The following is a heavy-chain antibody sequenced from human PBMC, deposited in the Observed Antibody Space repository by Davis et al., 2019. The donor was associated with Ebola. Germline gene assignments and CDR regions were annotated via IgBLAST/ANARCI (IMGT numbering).Heavy chain of an antibody. D-gene: IGHD3-22*01. CDR2: ISYDGSNK. V-gene: IGHV3-30-3*01. Sequence: PGGSLRLSCAASGFTFSSYAMHWVRQAPGKGLEWVAVISYDGSNKYYADSVKGRFTISRDNSKNTLYLQMNSLRAEDTAVYYCARGFYYYDSSGYYFWDYWGQGTLVTVSS. CDR1: GFTFSSYA. CDR3: ARGFYYYDSSGYYFWDY. J-gene: IGHJ4*02.